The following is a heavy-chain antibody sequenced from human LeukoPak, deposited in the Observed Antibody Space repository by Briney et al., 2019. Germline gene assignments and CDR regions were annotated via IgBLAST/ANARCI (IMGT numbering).Heavy chain of an antibody. Sequence: PGGSLRLSCAASGFTFSDYYMSWIRQAPGKGLEWVSYIPSRGNNIYYADSVKGRFTISRDNAKNSVYLQMNSLRAEDTAMYYCARVRGSYSFDYCGQGTLVTVSS. D-gene: IGHD1-26*01. CDR3: ARVRGSYSFDY. J-gene: IGHJ4*02. CDR2: IPSRGNNI. V-gene: IGHV3-11*01. CDR1: GFTFSDYY.